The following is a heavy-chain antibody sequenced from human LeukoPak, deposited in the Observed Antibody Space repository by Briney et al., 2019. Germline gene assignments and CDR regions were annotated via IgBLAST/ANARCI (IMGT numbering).Heavy chain of an antibody. Sequence: PSETLSLTCAVSGYSISSGYYWGWIRRPPGKGVEWIGSIYHSGSTYYDPSLKSRVTISVDTSKNPFSLKLSSVTAADTAVYYCAREGEQWLVLYWGQGTLVTVSS. CDR3: AREGEQWLVLY. D-gene: IGHD6-19*01. J-gene: IGHJ4*02. CDR1: GYSISSGYY. V-gene: IGHV4-38-2*02. CDR2: IYHSGST.